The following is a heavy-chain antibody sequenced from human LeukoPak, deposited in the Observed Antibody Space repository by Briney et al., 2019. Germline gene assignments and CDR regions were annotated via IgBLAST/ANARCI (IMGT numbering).Heavy chain of an antibody. CDR1: GGTFSSYA. CDR3: ARDRGAGTTWSWFDP. Sequence: SVKVSCKASGGTFSSYAISWVRQAPGQGLEWMGGIIPIFGTANYAQKFQGRVTITTDESTSTAYMELSSLRSEDTAVYYCARDRGAGTTWSWFDPWGQGTLVTVSS. CDR2: IIPIFGTA. V-gene: IGHV1-69*05. J-gene: IGHJ5*02. D-gene: IGHD1-7*01.